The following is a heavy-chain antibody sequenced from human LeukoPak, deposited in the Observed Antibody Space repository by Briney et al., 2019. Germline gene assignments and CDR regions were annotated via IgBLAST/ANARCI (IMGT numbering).Heavy chain of an antibody. CDR2: MRYDGKTE. Sequence: GGSLRLSCTGSGFPFSSYGMHRVRQTPGRGLEWVAFMRYDGKTEYYADSVKGRFTIARENSHSTVYLHMKDLRPDDAAVYFCAKDLNTVVMQYFDSWGEGTLVSVSS. J-gene: IGHJ4*02. D-gene: IGHD2-21*01. V-gene: IGHV3-30*02. CDR3: AKDLNTVVMQYFDS. CDR1: GFPFSSYG.